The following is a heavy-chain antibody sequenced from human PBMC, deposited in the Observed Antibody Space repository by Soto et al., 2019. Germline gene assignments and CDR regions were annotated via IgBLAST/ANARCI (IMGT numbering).Heavy chain of an antibody. CDR3: ARDALIQLWIPRTLGPPPPLDY. CDR1: GYTFTSYG. D-gene: IGHD5-18*01. J-gene: IGHJ4*02. CDR2: ISAYNGNT. Sequence: GASVKVSCKASGYTFTSYGISWVRQAPGQGLEWMGWISAYNGNTNYAQKLQGRVTMTTDTSTSTAYMELRSLRSDDTAVYYCARDALIQLWIPRTLGPPPPLDYWGQGTLVTVSS. V-gene: IGHV1-18*01.